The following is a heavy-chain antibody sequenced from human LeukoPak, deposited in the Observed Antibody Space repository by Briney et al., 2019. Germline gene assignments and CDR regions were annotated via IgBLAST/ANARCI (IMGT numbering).Heavy chain of an antibody. D-gene: IGHD2-21*02. CDR1: GYTFTSYD. CDR2: MNPNSGST. J-gene: IGHJ1*01. CDR3: AREEGGGDNFRLRDAEYFQH. Sequence: ASVKVSCKASGYTFTSYDINWVRQATGRGLEWMGWMNPNSGSTSYAQKFQGRVTMTRDTSTSTVYMELSSLRSEDTAVYYCAREEGGGDNFRLRDAEYFQHWGQGTLVTVSS. V-gene: IGHV1-8*02.